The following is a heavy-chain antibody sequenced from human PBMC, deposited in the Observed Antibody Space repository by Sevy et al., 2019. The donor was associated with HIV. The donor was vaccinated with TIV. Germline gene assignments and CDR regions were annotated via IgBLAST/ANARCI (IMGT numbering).Heavy chain of an antibody. CDR1: GFTLGSYW. CDR2: IKPDGGEE. Sequence: GGSLRLSCAVSGFTLGSYWMSWVRQAPGKGLEWVANIKPDGGEENYVDSVKGRFTISRDNAKNSLYLQMNSLRVDDTAVYYCARYFESRGNSDYFYYWGPGTLVTVSS. J-gene: IGHJ4*02. D-gene: IGHD4-4*01. CDR3: ARYFESRGNSDYFYY. V-gene: IGHV3-7*01.